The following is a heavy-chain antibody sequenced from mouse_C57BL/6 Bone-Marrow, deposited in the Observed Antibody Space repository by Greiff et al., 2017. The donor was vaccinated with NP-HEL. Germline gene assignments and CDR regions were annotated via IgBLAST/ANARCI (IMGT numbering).Heavy chain of an antibody. V-gene: IGHV3-6*01. J-gene: IGHJ3*01. CDR2: ISYDGSN. D-gene: IGHD2-5*01. CDR3: ARGYYSNYVWFAY. CDR1: GYSITSGYY. Sequence: EVKLMESGPGLVKPSQSLSLTCSVTGYSITSGYYWNWIRQFPGNKLEWMGYISYDGSNNYNPSLKNRISITRDTSKNQFFLKLNSVTTEDTATYYCARGYYSNYVWFAYWGQGTLVTVSA.